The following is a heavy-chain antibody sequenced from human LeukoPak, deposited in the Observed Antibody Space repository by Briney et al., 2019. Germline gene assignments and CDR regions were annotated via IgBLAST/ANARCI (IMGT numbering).Heavy chain of an antibody. CDR3: ARGWDYDSGGRPTAYVY. CDR1: GGTFNNYA. Sequence: GASVKVSCKASGGTFNNYAINWVRQAPGPGFEWMGGNIPIFGTANYAQKFQGRVTITADESTSTVYMELNSLKSEDTAVYYCARGWDYDSGGRPTAYVYWGQGTQVTVSS. J-gene: IGHJ4*02. V-gene: IGHV1-69*13. CDR2: NIPIFGTA. D-gene: IGHD3-22*01.